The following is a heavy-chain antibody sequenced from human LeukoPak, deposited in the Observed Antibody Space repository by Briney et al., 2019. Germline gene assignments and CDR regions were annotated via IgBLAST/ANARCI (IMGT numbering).Heavy chain of an antibody. D-gene: IGHD3-10*01. Sequence: PSETLSLTCTVSGGSISSGSYYWRWIRQPAGKGLEWIGRIYTSGSTNYNPSLKSRVTISVDTSKNQFSLKLSSVTAADTAVYYCARDGPFYYGSGRPPYYYYYMDVWGKGTTVTVSS. CDR1: GGSISSGSYY. J-gene: IGHJ6*03. V-gene: IGHV4-61*02. CDR3: ARDGPFYYGSGRPPYYYYYMDV. CDR2: IYTSGST.